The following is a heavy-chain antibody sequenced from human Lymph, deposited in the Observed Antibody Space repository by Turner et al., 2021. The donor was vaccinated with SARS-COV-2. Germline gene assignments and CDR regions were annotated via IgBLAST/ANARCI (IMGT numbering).Heavy chain of an antibody. Sequence: QVQLVQSGAEVQKPGASVKVSCKASGYTFTSYDINWVRPATGQGLEWMGWMNPNSGNTGYAQKFKGRVTMARNISISTAYMELSTLRSEDTAVYYCARGRYSGGGMDVWGQGTTVTVSS. CDR2: MNPNSGNT. J-gene: IGHJ6*02. D-gene: IGHD1-26*01. CDR3: ARGRYSGGGMDV. V-gene: IGHV1-8*01. CDR1: GYTFTSYD.